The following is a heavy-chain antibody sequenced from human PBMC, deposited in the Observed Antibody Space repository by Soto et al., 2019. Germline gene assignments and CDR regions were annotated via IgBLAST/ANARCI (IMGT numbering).Heavy chain of an antibody. J-gene: IGHJ4*02. CDR2: IYYSGSA. V-gene: IGHV4-30-4*01. Sequence: SETLSLTCTVSGNSISSGDYYWSWVRQSPGKGLDWIGYIYYSGSAYYNPSLKSHPTISVDTSRNQFSLELTSVTAADTAVYYCARLYYYDTSGYLSFDYWGQGTLVT. CDR3: ARLYYYDTSGYLSFDY. D-gene: IGHD3-22*01. CDR1: GNSISSGDYY.